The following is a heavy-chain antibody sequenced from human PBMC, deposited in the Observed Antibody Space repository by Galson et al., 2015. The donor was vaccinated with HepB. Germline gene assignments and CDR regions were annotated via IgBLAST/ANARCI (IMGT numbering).Heavy chain of an antibody. CDR1: GDSISSGY. D-gene: IGHD3-3*01. J-gene: IGHJ5*02. CDR3: ARHPDFITIFGVVIIGNWFDP. Sequence: ETLSLTCTVSGDSISSGYWSWIRQSPGQGLEWIGYMSYTERTYYNPSLKSRATFSIDTSKNQFSLNLNSVTAADTAVYYCARHPDFITIFGVVIIGNWFDPWGQGTLVTVSS. V-gene: IGHV4-59*08. CDR2: MSYTERT.